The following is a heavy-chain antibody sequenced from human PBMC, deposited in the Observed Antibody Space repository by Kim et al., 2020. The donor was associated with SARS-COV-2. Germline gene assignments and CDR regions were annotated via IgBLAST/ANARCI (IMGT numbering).Heavy chain of an antibody. CDR3: ARSSGPYGSGSYPGDY. D-gene: IGHD3-10*01. V-gene: IGHV1-18*01. CDR1: GYTFTSYG. Sequence: ASVKVSCKASGYTFTSYGISWVRQAPGQGLEWMGWISAYNGNTNYAQKLQGRVTMTTDTSTSTAYMELRSLRSDDTAVYYCARSSGPYGSGSYPGDYWGQGTLVTVSS. CDR2: ISAYNGNT. J-gene: IGHJ4*02.